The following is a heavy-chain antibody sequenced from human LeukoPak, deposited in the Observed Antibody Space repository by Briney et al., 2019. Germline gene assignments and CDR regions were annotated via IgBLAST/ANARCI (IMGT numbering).Heavy chain of an antibody. CDR1: GFTFSTYW. J-gene: IGHJ3*02. Sequence: PGGALRLSCAASGFTFSTYWVSWVRQAPGKGLEWVANIKQDGSEKYYVDSVKGRFTISRDNAKNSLYLQMNSLRAEDTAMYYCARDGLAYAFDIWGQGTMVTVSS. CDR2: IKQDGSEK. V-gene: IGHV3-7*01. CDR3: ARDGLAYAFDI. D-gene: IGHD5-12*01.